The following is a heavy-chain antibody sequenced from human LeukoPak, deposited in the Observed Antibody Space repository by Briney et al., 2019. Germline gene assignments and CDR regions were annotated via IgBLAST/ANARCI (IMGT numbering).Heavy chain of an antibody. V-gene: IGHV3-7*01. CDR3: ATDLSIAAAGTYYFDY. J-gene: IGHJ4*02. CDR1: GFTFSSYW. Sequence: GGSLRLSCAASGFTFSSYWMSWVRQPPGKGLEWVANIKQDGSEKYYVDSVKGRFTISRDNAKNSLYLQMNSLRAEDTAVYYCATDLSIAAAGTYYFDYWGRGTLVTVSS. CDR2: IKQDGSEK. D-gene: IGHD6-13*01.